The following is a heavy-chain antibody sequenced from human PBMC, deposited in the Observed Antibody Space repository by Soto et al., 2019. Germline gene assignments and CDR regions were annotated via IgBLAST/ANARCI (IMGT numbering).Heavy chain of an antibody. J-gene: IGHJ4*02. CDR1: GFTFSSYD. CDR2: IGTGADT. V-gene: IGHV3-13*01. Sequence: GGSLRLSCASSGFTFSSYDMHWVRQATGKGLEWVSGIGTGADTYYRDSVKGRFTISRENARNSLYLQMNSLRAEDSAVYYCARPLGATTFLDFWGQGTLVTVSS. CDR3: ARPLGATTFLDF. D-gene: IGHD1-26*01.